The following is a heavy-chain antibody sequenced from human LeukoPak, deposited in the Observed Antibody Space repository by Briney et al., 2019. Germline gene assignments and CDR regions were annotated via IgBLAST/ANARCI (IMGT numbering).Heavy chain of an antibody. D-gene: IGHD3-3*01. CDR1: GYSFTSYW. CDR2: IYPGDSDT. Sequence: GESLKISCKGSGYSFTSYWIGWVRQLPGKGLEWMGIIYPGDSDTRYSPSFQGQVTISADKSISTAYLQWSSLKASDTAMYYSARHGRRSITIFGVVYGDYWGQGTLVTVSS. V-gene: IGHV5-51*01. J-gene: IGHJ4*02. CDR3: ARHGRRSITIFGVVYGDY.